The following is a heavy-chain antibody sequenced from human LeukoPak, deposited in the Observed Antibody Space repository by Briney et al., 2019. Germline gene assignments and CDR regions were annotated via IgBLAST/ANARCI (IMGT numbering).Heavy chain of an antibody. CDR3: AKDTAYDSSGYFDY. CDR1: GFTFDDYG. D-gene: IGHD3-22*01. CDR2: ISWDGGST. V-gene: IGHV3-43D*03. Sequence: GGSLRLSCAASGFTFDDYGMSWVRQAPGKGLECVSLISWDGGSTYYADSVKGRFTISRDNSKNSLYLQMNSLRAEDTALYYCAKDTAYDSSGYFDYWGQGTLVTVSS. J-gene: IGHJ4*02.